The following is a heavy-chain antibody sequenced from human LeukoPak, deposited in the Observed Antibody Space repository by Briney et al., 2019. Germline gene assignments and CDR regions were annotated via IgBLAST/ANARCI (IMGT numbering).Heavy chain of an antibody. CDR3: ARREYSSSEPFDY. V-gene: IGHV5-51*01. D-gene: IGHD6-6*01. J-gene: IGHJ4*02. CDR1: GNSFTSYW. Sequence: GESLKISCKGSGNSFTSYWIGWVRQMPGKGLEWMGIIHPGDSDIRYSPSFQGQVTISADKSISTAYLQWSSLKASDTAMYYYARREYSSSEPFDYWGQGTLVTVSS. CDR2: IHPGDSDI.